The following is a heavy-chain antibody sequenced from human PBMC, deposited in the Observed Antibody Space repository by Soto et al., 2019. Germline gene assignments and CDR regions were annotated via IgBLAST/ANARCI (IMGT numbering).Heavy chain of an antibody. CDR1: GYTFTGYY. Sequence: GASVKVSCKASGYTFTGYYMHWVRQAPGQGLEWMGWINPNSGGTNYAQKFQGWVTMTRDTSISTAYMELSRLRSDDTAVYYCARAYSSSEGYFDYWGQGTLVTVSS. CDR2: INPNSGGT. J-gene: IGHJ4*02. D-gene: IGHD6-13*01. V-gene: IGHV1-2*04. CDR3: ARAYSSSEGYFDY.